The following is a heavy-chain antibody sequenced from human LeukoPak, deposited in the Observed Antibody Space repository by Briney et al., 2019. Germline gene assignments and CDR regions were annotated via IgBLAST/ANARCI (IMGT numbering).Heavy chain of an antibody. Sequence: PGGSLRLSCAASGFTFSSYAMSWVRQAPGKGLEWVSAISGSGGSTYYADSVKGRFTISRDNSKNTLYLQMNSLRAEDTAVYYCAKYDFWSGYMGYYYMDVWGQGTLVTVSS. CDR1: GFTFSSYA. CDR2: ISGSGGST. J-gene: IGHJ6*03. D-gene: IGHD3-3*01. CDR3: AKYDFWSGYMGYYYMDV. V-gene: IGHV3-23*01.